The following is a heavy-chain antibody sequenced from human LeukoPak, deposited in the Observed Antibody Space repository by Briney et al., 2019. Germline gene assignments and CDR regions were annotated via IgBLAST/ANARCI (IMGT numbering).Heavy chain of an antibody. D-gene: IGHD3-22*01. CDR2: ISSNGGST. V-gene: IGHV3-64*01. CDR3: ARALPPGYYDGSSLNNWFDP. J-gene: IGHJ5*02. Sequence: GGSLRLSCAASGFTFSSYAMHWVRQAPGKGLEYVSAISSNGGSTYYANSVKGRFTISRDNSKNTLYLQMGSLRAEDMAVYYCARALPPGYYDGSSLNNWFDPWGQGALVTVSS. CDR1: GFTFSSYA.